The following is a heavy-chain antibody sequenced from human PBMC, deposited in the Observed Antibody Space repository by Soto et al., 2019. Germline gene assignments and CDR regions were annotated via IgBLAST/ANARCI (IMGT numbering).Heavy chain of an antibody. Sequence: SETLSLTCTVSGGSISSGDYYWCWIRQPPGKGLEWIGYIYYSGSTYYNPSLKSRVTISVDTSKNQFSLKLSSVTAADTAVYYCVGTSRWLQFGNHDYWGQGTLVTVS. CDR1: GGSISSGDYY. J-gene: IGHJ4*02. D-gene: IGHD5-12*01. CDR3: VGTSRWLQFGNHDY. CDR2: IYYSGST. V-gene: IGHV4-30-4*01.